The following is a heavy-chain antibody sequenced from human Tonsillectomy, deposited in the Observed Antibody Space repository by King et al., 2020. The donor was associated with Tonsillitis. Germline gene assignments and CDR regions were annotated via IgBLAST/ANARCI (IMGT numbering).Heavy chain of an antibody. CDR1: GFTFSSHG. CDR2: MWYDGNNT. D-gene: IGHD3-22*01. Sequence: VQLVESGGGVVQPGRSLRLSWAASGFTFSSHGMNWVRQAPGKGLEWVAFMWYDGNNTYYADSVRGRFTIFRDISKKTLYLQMNSLRAEDTAVFYCARGLYDSNAFDIWGQGTMVTVSS. CDR3: ARGLYDSNAFDI. J-gene: IGHJ3*02. V-gene: IGHV3-33*01.